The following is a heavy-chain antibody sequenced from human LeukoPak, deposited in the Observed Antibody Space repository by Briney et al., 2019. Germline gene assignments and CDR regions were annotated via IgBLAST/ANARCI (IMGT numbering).Heavy chain of an antibody. Sequence: GGSLRLSCAASGFTFSTYAMSWVRQAPGEGLEWVSAISDSAGSTHYADSVKGRFTISRDNSRNTLYLQMNSLRAEDTAVYYCAKVAPYGNYVFDYWGHGTLVTVSP. J-gene: IGHJ4*01. CDR2: ISDSAGST. CDR3: AKVAPYGNYVFDY. D-gene: IGHD1-7*01. V-gene: IGHV3-23*01. CDR1: GFTFSTYA.